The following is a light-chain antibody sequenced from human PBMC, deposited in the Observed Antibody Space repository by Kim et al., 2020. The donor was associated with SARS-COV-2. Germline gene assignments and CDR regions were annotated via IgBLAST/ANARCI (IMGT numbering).Light chain of an antibody. CDR3: SSYTSSSTFEV. Sequence: SITISCTGPSSDVGGYNYVSWYQQHPGKAPKLMIYDVNKRPSGVSNRFSGSKSGNTASLTISGLQAEDEADYYCSSYTSSSTFEVFGGGTQLTVL. V-gene: IGLV2-14*03. CDR2: DVN. CDR1: SSDVGGYNY. J-gene: IGLJ3*02.